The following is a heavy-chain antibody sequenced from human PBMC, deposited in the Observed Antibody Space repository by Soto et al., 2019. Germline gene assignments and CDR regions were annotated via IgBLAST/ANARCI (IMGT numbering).Heavy chain of an antibody. D-gene: IGHD7-27*01. V-gene: IGHV1-8*01. CDR1: GYTFTSYD. CDR3: TVGPPNWSFDS. J-gene: IGHJ5*01. Sequence: GASVKVSCKASGYTFTSYDINWVRQTAGQGLEWMGWMSPKTANTGYAQKFQGRVTMTRSTSISTAYMELSSLTSEDTAVYYCTVGPPNWSFDSSGQGTPVTVSS. CDR2: MSPKTANT.